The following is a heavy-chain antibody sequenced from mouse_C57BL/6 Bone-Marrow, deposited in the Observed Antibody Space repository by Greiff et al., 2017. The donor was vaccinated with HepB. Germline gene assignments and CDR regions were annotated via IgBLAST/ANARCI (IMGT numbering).Heavy chain of an antibody. Sequence: QVHVKQPGAELVRPGSSVKLSCKASGYTFTSYWMHWVKQRPIQGLEWIGNIDPSDSETHYNQKFKDKATLTVDKSSSTAYMQLSSLTSEDSAVYYCARRHNYVFAYWGQGTLVTVSA. CDR1: GYTFTSYW. J-gene: IGHJ3*01. CDR2: IDPSDSET. CDR3: ARRHNYVFAY. D-gene: IGHD1-2*01. V-gene: IGHV1-52*01.